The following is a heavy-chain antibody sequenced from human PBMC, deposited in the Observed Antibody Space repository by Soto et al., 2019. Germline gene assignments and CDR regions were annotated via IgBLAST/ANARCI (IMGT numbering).Heavy chain of an antibody. J-gene: IGHJ4*02. CDR2: INPSDGNR. CDR1: GYSFSFYG. CDR3: AHRGNMYGNWDWGYFDY. D-gene: IGHD7-27*01. V-gene: IGHV1-18*01. Sequence: ASVKVSCKASGYSFSFYGINWVRQAPGQGLEWMGWINPSDGNRNFAQKFEDRVTMTTATSTNTVFLELRSLKSDDTATYYCAHRGNMYGNWDWGYFDYWGQGAQVTVSS.